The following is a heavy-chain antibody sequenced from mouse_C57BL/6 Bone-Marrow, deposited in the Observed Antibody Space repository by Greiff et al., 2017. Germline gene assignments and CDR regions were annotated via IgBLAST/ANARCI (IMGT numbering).Heavy chain of an antibody. Sequence: EVMLVESGGGLVKPGGSLKLSCAASGFTFSSYAMSWVRQTPEKRLEWVATISDGGSYTYYPDNVKGRFTISRDNAKNNLYLQMSHLKSEDTAMYYCARDGDYGSSYNFDYWGQGTTLTVSS. CDR2: ISDGGSYT. D-gene: IGHD1-1*01. V-gene: IGHV5-4*01. J-gene: IGHJ2*01. CDR1: GFTFSSYA. CDR3: ARDGDYGSSYNFDY.